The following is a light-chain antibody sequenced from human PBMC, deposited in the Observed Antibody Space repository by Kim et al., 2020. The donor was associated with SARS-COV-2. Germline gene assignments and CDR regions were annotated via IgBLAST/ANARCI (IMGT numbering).Light chain of an antibody. CDR2: DAS. V-gene: IGKV1-5*01. Sequence: GDRVTITCRASQSLGNWLAWYQQKPGKTPNLLIYDASSLESGVPSRFSGSGSATEFTLTISSLQPDDCATYYCQQYNDYPLTFGGGTKVDI. CDR1: QSLGNW. CDR3: QQYNDYPLT. J-gene: IGKJ4*01.